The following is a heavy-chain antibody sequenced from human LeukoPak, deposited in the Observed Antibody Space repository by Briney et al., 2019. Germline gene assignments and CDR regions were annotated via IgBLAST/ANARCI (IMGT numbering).Heavy chain of an antibody. Sequence: GGSLRLSCAASGFTFSNAWMSWVRQAPGKGLEWVSAISGSGGSTYYADSVKGRFTISRDNSKNTLYLQMNSLRAEDTAVYYCAKEEYSSSSQIDYWGQGTLVTVSS. V-gene: IGHV3-23*01. CDR1: GFTFSNAW. CDR3: AKEEYSSSSQIDY. J-gene: IGHJ4*02. D-gene: IGHD6-6*01. CDR2: ISGSGGST.